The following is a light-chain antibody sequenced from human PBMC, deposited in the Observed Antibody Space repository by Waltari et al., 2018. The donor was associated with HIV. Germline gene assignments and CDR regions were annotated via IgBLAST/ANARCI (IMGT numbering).Light chain of an antibody. J-gene: IGLJ2*01. CDR1: SSNLGRNF. Sequence: QSVLTQPPSASGTPGQRVTISCSGSSSNLGRNFVYWYQQLPETAPKLLIYRNNQRPSGVPDLFSGSKSGTSASLAISGLRSEDEADYYCAAWDDSLSVVFGGGTKLTVL. CDR3: AAWDDSLSVV. V-gene: IGLV1-47*01. CDR2: RNN.